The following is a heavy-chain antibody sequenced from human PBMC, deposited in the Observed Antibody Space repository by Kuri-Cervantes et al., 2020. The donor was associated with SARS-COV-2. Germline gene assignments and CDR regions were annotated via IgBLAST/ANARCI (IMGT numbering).Heavy chain of an antibody. CDR3: AISTPFRRLVVISQWWAFDI. CDR2: INPNSGGT. Sequence: ASAKVSCKASAYTFTDYYIHRVRQAPGQGLEWMGLINPNSGGTNYAQKFQGWVTMIWDTSISTVYMELSRLRSDDTAVYYCAISTPFRRLVVISQWWAFDIWGQGTMVTVSS. V-gene: IGHV1-2*04. CDR1: AYTFTDYY. J-gene: IGHJ3*02. D-gene: IGHD3-22*01.